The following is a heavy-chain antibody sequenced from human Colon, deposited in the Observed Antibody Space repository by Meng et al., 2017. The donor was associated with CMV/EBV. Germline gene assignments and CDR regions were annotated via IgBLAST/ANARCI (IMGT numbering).Heavy chain of an antibody. V-gene: IGHV4-34*01. CDR1: GVSFSGYY. CDR2: SYSTGFT. D-gene: IGHD2-2*01. CDR3: ARATKSSCWEVLDY. J-gene: IGHJ4*01. Sequence: QLPQGAAGLVKPSETLSLTCAVYGVSFSGYYWTWIRHPPWRGLELIGESYSTGFTNYSPSLKSRVTISLDTSKNQFSLKLNSVTAADTAVYYCARATKSSCWEVLDYWGHGTLVTVSS.